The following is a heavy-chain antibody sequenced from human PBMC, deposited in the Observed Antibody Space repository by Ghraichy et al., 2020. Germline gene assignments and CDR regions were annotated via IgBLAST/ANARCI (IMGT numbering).Heavy chain of an antibody. Sequence: LSLTCAASGFTFSSYAMSWVRQAPGKGLEWVSAISGSGGSTYYADSVKGRFTISRDNSKNTLYLQMNSLRAEDTAVYYCAKLYYYDSSGYYPSAFDIWGQGTMVTVSS. D-gene: IGHD3-22*01. V-gene: IGHV3-23*01. CDR3: AKLYYYDSSGYYPSAFDI. J-gene: IGHJ3*02. CDR2: ISGSGGST. CDR1: GFTFSSYA.